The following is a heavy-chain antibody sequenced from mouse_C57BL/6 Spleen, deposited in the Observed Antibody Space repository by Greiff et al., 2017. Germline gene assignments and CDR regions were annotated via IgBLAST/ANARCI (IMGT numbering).Heavy chain of an antibody. CDR1: GFNIKDYY. CDR3: ARGYDYDDGAWFAY. D-gene: IGHD2-4*01. V-gene: IGHV14-2*01. J-gene: IGHJ3*01. CDR2: IDPEDGET. Sequence: VQLQQSGAELVKPGASVKLSCTASGFNIKDYYMHWVKQRTEQGLEWIGRIDPEDGETKYAPKFPGKATITADTSSNTAYLQRRSLTSEDTSVSYWARGYDYDDGAWFAYWGQGTLVTVSA.